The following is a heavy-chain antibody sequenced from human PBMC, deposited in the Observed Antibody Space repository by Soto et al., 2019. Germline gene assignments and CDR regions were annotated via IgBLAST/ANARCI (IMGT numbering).Heavy chain of an antibody. CDR2: VYHTGRT. D-gene: IGHD3-3*01. J-gene: IGHJ4*02. CDR1: GGSVKSGSYS. V-gene: IGHV4-61*01. CDR3: ARDFAYFDS. Sequence: NPXATLSLTFTVSGGSVKSGSYSWSWIRQPPGKGLEWIGYVYHTGRTSYNPSLKSRVSISMDTSKNQFSLNLDSVTAADTAVYFCARDFAYFDSWGQGTLVTVSS.